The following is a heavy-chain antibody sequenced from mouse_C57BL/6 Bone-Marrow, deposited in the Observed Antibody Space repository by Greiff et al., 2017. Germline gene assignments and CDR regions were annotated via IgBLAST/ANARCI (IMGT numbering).Heavy chain of an antibody. CDR2: ISNGGGST. Sequence: DVKLVESGGGLVQPGGSLKLSCAASGFTFSDYYMYWVRQTPEKRLEWVAYISNGGGSTYYPDTVKGRFTISRDNAKNTLYLQMSRLKSEDTAMYYCARQREDNYPFDYWGQGTTLTSSS. CDR3: ARQREDNYPFDY. J-gene: IGHJ2*01. CDR1: GFTFSDYY. D-gene: IGHD1-3*01. V-gene: IGHV5-12*01.